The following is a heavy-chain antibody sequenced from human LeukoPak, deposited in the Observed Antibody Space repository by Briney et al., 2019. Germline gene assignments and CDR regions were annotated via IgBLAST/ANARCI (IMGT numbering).Heavy chain of an antibody. CDR2: IFYSGSN. CDR1: GGSISSDGYY. V-gene: IGHV4-31*03. Sequence: SETLSLTCTVSGGSISSDGYYWSWIRQHPGKGLEWIGYIFYSGSNYYNPSLKSRVTISVDTSKNQFSLKLSSVTAADTAVYYCARGGGSYFSDYWGQGTLVTVSS. D-gene: IGHD1-26*01. J-gene: IGHJ4*02. CDR3: ARGGGSYFSDY.